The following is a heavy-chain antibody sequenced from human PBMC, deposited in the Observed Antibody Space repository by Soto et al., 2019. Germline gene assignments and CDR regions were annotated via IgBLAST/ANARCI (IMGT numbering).Heavy chain of an antibody. V-gene: IGHV3-7*01. J-gene: IGHJ4*02. CDR1: EFSFRSYW. CDR2: INEDGSQK. Sequence: VGSLRLSCAASEFSFRSYWMTWVRQAPGKGLEWVALINEDGSQKYYVGSVKGRFIISRDNAKDSVYMQMDSLRAGDTAVYCCARVGRYGWDFDHWGQGTLVTVSS. D-gene: IGHD5-18*01. CDR3: ARVGRYGWDFDH.